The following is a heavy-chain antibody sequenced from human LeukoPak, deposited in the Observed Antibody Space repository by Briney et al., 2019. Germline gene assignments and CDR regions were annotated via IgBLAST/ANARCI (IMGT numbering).Heavy chain of an antibody. Sequence: PGGSLRLSCAASGFTFSSYAMSWVRQAPGKGLEWVSAISGSGGSTYYADSVKGRFTISRDNSKNTLYLQMNSLRAEDTAVYYCAKCLSMFYDSSGYYFDYWGQGTLVTVSS. CDR1: GFTFSSYA. CDR3: AKCLSMFYDSSGYYFDY. CDR2: ISGSGGST. J-gene: IGHJ4*02. D-gene: IGHD3-22*01. V-gene: IGHV3-23*01.